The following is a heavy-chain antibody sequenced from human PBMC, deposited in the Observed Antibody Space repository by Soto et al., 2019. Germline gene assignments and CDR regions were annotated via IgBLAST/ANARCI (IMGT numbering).Heavy chain of an antibody. CDR1: GYTFSHYG. J-gene: IGHJ6*02. Sequence: ASVKVSCKASGYTFSHYGIGWVRQAPGQGLEWMGWISAYNGNRHFAEGLRGRITMTTNTTTSTADMELRSLSSDDTAVYYCARGGQECSNSGCGYIYDGMDVWGQGTAVTVSS. CDR3: ARGGQECSNSGCGYIYDGMDV. CDR2: ISAYNGNR. D-gene: IGHD1-26*01. V-gene: IGHV1-18*01.